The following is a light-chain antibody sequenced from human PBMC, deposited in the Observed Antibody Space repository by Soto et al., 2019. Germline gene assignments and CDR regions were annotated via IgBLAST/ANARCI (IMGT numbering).Light chain of an antibody. CDR1: ETISSHY. CDR3: QNFGDSPFT. CDR2: GAS. V-gene: IGKV3-20*01. Sequence: PGERATLSCRASETISSHYIAWYQQKPGQAPRLLIFGASTRATGIPDRFSGSWSGTDFTLTISRLEPEDFAVYYCQNFGDSPFTFCPGTKGDIK. J-gene: IGKJ3*01.